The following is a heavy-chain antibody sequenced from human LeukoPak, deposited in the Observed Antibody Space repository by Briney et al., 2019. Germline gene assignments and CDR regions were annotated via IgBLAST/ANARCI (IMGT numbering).Heavy chain of an antibody. D-gene: IGHD6-6*01. CDR2: ISYDGSNK. Sequence: SGGSLRLSCAASGFTFSSYEMNWVRQAPGKGLEWVTFISYDGSNKNYADSVNGRFTISRDNFKNTLYLQMNSLRVQDTAVYYCATDMRGGSSSSPAWGQGTLVTVSS. J-gene: IGHJ5*02. CDR1: GFTFSSYE. V-gene: IGHV3-30*04. CDR3: ATDMRGGSSSSPA.